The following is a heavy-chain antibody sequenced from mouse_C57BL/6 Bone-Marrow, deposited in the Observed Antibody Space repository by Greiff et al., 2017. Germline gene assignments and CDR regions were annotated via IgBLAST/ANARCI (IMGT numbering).Heavy chain of an antibody. Sequence: EVKLMESGGDLVKPGGSLKLSCAASGFTFSSYGMSWVRQTPDKRLEWVATISSGGSYTYYPDSVKGRFTISRDNAKNTLYLQMSSLKSEDTAMYYCARLYTAMDYWGQGTSVTVSS. CDR3: ARLYTAMDY. CDR1: GFTFSSYG. J-gene: IGHJ4*01. CDR2: ISSGGSYT. D-gene: IGHD2-1*01. V-gene: IGHV5-6*01.